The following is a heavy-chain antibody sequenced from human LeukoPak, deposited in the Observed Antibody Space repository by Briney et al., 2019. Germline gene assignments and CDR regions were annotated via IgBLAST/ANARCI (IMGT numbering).Heavy chain of an antibody. CDR1: GFTFSDYY. CDR2: ISSSGSTI. D-gene: IGHD2-2*01. J-gene: IGHJ6*02. V-gene: IGHV3-11*01. Sequence: GGSLRLSCAASGFTFSDYYMSWIRQAPGKGLEWVSYISSSGSTIYYADSVKGRFTISRDSAKNSLYLQMNSLRAEDTAVYYCARSPGPPSCGSSTSCYDRSPYYYYGMDVWGQGTLVTVSS. CDR3: ARSPGPPSCGSSTSCYDRSPYYYYGMDV.